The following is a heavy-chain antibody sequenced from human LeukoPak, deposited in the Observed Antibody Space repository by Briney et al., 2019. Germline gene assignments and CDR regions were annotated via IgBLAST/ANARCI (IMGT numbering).Heavy chain of an antibody. V-gene: IGHV4-39*01. J-gene: IGHJ5*02. CDR3: ARHHYDFWSGYPNWFDP. Sequence: SETLSLTCTVSGGSISSSSYYWGWIRQPPGKGLEWIVSIYYSGSTYYNPSLKSRVTISVDTSKNQFSLKLSSVTAADTAVYYCARHHYDFWSGYPNWFDPWGQGTLVTVSS. CDR1: GGSISSSSYY. CDR2: IYYSGST. D-gene: IGHD3-3*01.